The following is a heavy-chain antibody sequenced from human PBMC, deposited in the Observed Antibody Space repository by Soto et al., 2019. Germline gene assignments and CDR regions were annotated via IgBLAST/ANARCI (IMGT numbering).Heavy chain of an antibody. D-gene: IGHD3-22*01. CDR3: ARHNYDSSGTAVDV. CDR2: IYYSGST. V-gene: IGHV4-39*07. CDR1: GGSISSSSYY. J-gene: IGHJ6*02. Sequence: PSETLSLTCTVSGGSISSSSYYWGWIRQPPGKGLEWIGRIYYSGSTYYNPSLKRRVTISVDTSKNQFSPKLSSVTAADTAVYYCARHNYDSSGTAVDVWGQGTTVTVSS.